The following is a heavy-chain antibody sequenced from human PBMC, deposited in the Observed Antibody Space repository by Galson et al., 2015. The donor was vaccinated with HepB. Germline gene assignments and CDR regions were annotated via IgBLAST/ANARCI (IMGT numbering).Heavy chain of an antibody. CDR1: GFTFSYYG. CDR3: ARETDGPPFTMVALPLGD. J-gene: IGHJ4*02. V-gene: IGHV3-30*03. D-gene: IGHD3-10*01. CDR2: LSYDGSDK. Sequence: SLRLSCAASGFTFSYYGIHWVRQAPGKGLEWVGVLSYDGSDKYYADSVQGRFTISRDNSTNTVYLQMDSLRTEDTAVYYCARETDGPPFTMVALPLGDWGQGTLVTVSS.